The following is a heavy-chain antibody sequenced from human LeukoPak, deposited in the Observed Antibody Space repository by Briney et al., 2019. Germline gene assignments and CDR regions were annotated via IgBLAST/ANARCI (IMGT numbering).Heavy chain of an antibody. CDR3: ARDIVYYGSGNTDY. V-gene: IGHV3-21*01. CDR1: GFTFSSYS. D-gene: IGHD3-10*01. J-gene: IGHJ4*02. CDR2: ISSSSSYI. Sequence: GGSLRLSCAASGFTFSSYSMNWVRQAPGKGLEWVSSISSSSSYIYYADSVKGRFTISRDNAKNSLYPQMNSLRAEDTAVYYCARDIVYYGSGNTDYWGQGTLVTVSS.